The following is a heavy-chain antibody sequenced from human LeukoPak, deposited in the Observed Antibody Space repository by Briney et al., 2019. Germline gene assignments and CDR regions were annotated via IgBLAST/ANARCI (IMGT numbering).Heavy chain of an antibody. J-gene: IGHJ6*04. Sequence: SETLSLTCTVSGGSISSDYWSWIRQPPGKGLEWIGYIYYSGGTNYNPSLKSRVTISVDTSKNQFSLKLSSVTAADTAVYYCAREDSSSISMDVWGKGTLVTVSS. D-gene: IGHD6-6*01. CDR3: AREDSSSISMDV. V-gene: IGHV4-59*08. CDR2: IYYSGGT. CDR1: GGSISSDY.